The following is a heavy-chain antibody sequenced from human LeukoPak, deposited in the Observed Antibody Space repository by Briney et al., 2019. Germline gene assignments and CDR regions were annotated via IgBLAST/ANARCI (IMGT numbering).Heavy chain of an antibody. CDR1: GFTFSSYE. D-gene: IGHD2-2*01. V-gene: IGHV3-72*01. CDR2: SRNKANSYTT. J-gene: IGHJ4*02. CDR3: ARSKNTFDS. Sequence: GGSLRLSCAASGFTFSSYEMNWVRQAPGKGLEWVGRSRNKANSYTTEYAASVKGRFTISRDDSENSLYLQMNSLKTEDTALYYCARSKNTFDSWGQGTLVTVSS.